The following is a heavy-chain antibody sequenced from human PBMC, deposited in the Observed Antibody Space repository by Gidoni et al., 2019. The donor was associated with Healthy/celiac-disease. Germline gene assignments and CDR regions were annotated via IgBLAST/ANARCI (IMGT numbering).Heavy chain of an antibody. CDR2: IYYSGST. Sequence: QLQLQESGPGLVKPSETLSLTCTVSGGSISRSSYYCGWIRQPTGKGLEWIVSIYYSGSTYYNPSLKSRVTISVDTSKNQFSLKLSSVTAADTAVYYCARPNMGLGANWFDPWGQGTLVTVSS. CDR3: ARPNMGLGANWFDP. V-gene: IGHV4-39*01. CDR1: GGSISRSSYY. J-gene: IGHJ5*02. D-gene: IGHD3-16*01.